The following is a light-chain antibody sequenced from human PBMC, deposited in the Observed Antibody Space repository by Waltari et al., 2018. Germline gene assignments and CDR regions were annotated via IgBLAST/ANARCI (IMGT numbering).Light chain of an antibody. V-gene: IGKV3-11*01. CDR1: QSFRTS. CDR2: DIS. J-gene: IGKJ1*01. Sequence: EIVLTQSPATLSLSPGETATLSCRASQSFRTSLAWYQQRPGQPPRLLIYDISKRAAGIPARFSGSGSGTDFTLTISSLEPEDFAIYYCQQRSNWPGTFGQGTKVEIK. CDR3: QQRSNWPGT.